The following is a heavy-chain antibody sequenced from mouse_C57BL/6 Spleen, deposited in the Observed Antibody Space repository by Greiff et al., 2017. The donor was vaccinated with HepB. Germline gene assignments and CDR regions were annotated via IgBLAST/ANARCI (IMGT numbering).Heavy chain of an antibody. J-gene: IGHJ2*01. V-gene: IGHV1-55*01. CDR1: GYTFTSYW. CDR2: IYPGSGST. Sequence: QVQLQQSGAELVKPGASVKMSCKASGYTFTSYWITWVKQRPGQGLEWIGDIYPGSGSTNYNEKFKSKATLTVDTSSSTAYMQLSSLTSEDSAVYYCARSDYYYGSSYVDFDYWGQGTTLTVSS. D-gene: IGHD1-1*01. CDR3: ARSDYYYGSSYVDFDY.